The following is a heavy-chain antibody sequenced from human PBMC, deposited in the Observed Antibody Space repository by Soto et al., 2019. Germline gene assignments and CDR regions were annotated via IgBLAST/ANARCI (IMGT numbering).Heavy chain of an antibody. CDR1: GGTFSSYA. D-gene: IGHD3-22*01. CDR2: IIPIFGTA. CDR3: ARRSIYYDSSGYPTLYFQH. J-gene: IGHJ1*01. V-gene: IGHV1-69*13. Sequence: ASVKVSCKASGGTFSSYAISWVRQAPGQGLEWMGGIIPIFGTANYAQKFQGRVTITADESTSTAYLQWSSLKASDTAMYYCARRSIYYDSSGYPTLYFQHWGQGTLVTVSS.